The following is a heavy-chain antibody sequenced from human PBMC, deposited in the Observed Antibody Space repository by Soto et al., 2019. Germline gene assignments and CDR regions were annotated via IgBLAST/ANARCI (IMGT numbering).Heavy chain of an antibody. D-gene: IGHD1-1*01. CDR2: IYWDDDK. J-gene: IGHJ5*02. V-gene: IGHV2-5*02. CDR1: GLSLSTSGVG. CDR3: AHRNPYHATWNAGWFDP. Sequence: QITLKESGPTLVEPTQTLTLTCTFSGLSLSTSGVGVGWVRQPPGKALEWLAFIYWDDDKRYSPSLKNRLTITKAPSKKQVVLAMTNMDPVHTATYYCAHRNPYHATWNAGWFDPWGQGTLVTVSS.